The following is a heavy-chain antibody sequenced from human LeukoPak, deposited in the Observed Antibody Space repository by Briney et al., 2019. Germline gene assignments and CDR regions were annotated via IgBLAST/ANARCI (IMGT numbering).Heavy chain of an antibody. J-gene: IGHJ5*02. V-gene: IGHV1-69*05. D-gene: IGHD1-7*01. Sequence: GASVKVSCKASGYTFTSYDINWVRQATGQGLEWMGRIIPIFGTANYAQKFQGRVTITTDESTSTAYMELSSLGSEDTAVYYCARDQTITGTDGWFDPWGQGTLVTVSS. CDR3: ARDQTITGTDGWFDP. CDR2: IIPIFGTA. CDR1: GYTFTSYD.